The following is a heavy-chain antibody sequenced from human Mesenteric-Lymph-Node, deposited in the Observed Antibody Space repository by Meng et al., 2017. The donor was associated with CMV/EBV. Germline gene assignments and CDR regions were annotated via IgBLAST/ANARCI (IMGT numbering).Heavy chain of an antibody. V-gene: IGHV3-30*02. CDR2: IWYDGSNK. CDR3: VRGVVSGGGH. J-gene: IGHJ4*02. Sequence: GGSLRPSCEASGFTFSNYGMHWVRQAPGKGLEWVAVIWYDGSNKYYADSVKGRFTISRDNSNNTLYLQMNSMRPEDTAMYYCVRGVVSGGGHWGQGTLVTVSS. CDR1: GFTFSNYG. D-gene: IGHD2-21*01.